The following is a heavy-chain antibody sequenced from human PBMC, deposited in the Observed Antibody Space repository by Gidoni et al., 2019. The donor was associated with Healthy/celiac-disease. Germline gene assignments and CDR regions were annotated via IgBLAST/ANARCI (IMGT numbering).Heavy chain of an antibody. V-gene: IGHV3-9*01. CDR2: ISWNSGSI. D-gene: IGHD6-13*01. CDR3: AKDAGYSSSWYSAMDV. CDR1: GFTFDDYA. J-gene: IGHJ6*03. Sequence: EVQLVESGGGWVQPGRSLRLSCAASGFTFDDYAMHWVRQAPGKGLEWVSGISWNSGSIGYADSVKGRFTISRDNAKNSLYLQMNSLRAEDTALYYCAKDAGYSSSWYSAMDVWGKGTTVTVSS.